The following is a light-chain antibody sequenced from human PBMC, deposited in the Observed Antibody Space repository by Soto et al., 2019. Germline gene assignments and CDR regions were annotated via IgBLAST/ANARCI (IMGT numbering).Light chain of an antibody. Sequence: QAASVSGSPGQSITISCTGTSSDVGGYNYVSWYQQHPGKAPKLMIYDVSNRPSGVSNRFSGSKSGNTASLTISGLQAEDEADYYCSSYTSSSSWVFGGGTKLTVL. CDR1: SSDVGGYNY. V-gene: IGLV2-14*01. J-gene: IGLJ3*02. CDR3: SSYTSSSSWV. CDR2: DVS.